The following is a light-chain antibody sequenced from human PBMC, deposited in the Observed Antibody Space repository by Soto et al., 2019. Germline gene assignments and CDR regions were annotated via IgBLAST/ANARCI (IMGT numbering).Light chain of an antibody. J-gene: IGKJ1*01. V-gene: IGKV3-20*01. Sequence: EIVLTQSPGTLSLSPGERATLSCRASQDIDTFLAWYQQTPGQAPRLLMFGASSRATATPDRYSGSGSGTDFTLTISRLEPEDFAVYYCQQDRKSPTFGHGTKVEIK. CDR3: QQDRKSPT. CDR1: QDIDTF. CDR2: GAS.